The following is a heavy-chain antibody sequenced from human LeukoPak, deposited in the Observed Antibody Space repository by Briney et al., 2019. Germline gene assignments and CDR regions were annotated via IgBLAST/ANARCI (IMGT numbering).Heavy chain of an antibody. CDR3: ATIAATGPPDY. J-gene: IGHJ4*02. CDR2: IHSSGNT. CDR1: GFTVSSSY. V-gene: IGHV3-66*01. D-gene: IGHD6-13*01. Sequence: GGSLRLSCAASGFTVSSSYMSWVRQAPGKGLEWVSSIHSSGNTYYADSVKGGLTISRDSSKNTLYLQMNSLRAEDTAVYYCATIAATGPPDYWGQGALVTVSS.